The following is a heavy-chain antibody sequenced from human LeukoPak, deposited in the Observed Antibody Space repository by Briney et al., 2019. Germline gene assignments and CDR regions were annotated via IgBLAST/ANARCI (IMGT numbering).Heavy chain of an antibody. J-gene: IGHJ6*03. CDR1: GFTVSSNY. V-gene: IGHV3-23*01. D-gene: IGHD1-26*01. Sequence: GGSLRLSCAASGFTVSSNYMSWVRQAPGKGLEWVSAISGSGGSTYYADSVKGRFTISRDNSKNTLYLQMNSLRAEDTAVYYCAKTWGEGARGHYYYMDVWGKGTTVTVSS. CDR2: ISGSGGST. CDR3: AKTWGEGARGHYYYMDV.